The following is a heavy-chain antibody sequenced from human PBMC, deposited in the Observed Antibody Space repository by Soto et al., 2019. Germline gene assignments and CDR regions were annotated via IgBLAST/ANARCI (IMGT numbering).Heavy chain of an antibody. CDR1: GGSISSSSYY. Sequence: SETLSLTFTVSGGSISSSSYYWGWIRQSPGKGLEWIGNFYYSGSTYYSPSLKSRVTISGDTSKKQISLRLSSVTAADTAVYYCARISVASRYMDVWGKGTTVTVSS. J-gene: IGHJ6*03. V-gene: IGHV4-39*01. CDR2: FYYSGST. CDR3: ARISVASRYMDV. D-gene: IGHD5-12*01.